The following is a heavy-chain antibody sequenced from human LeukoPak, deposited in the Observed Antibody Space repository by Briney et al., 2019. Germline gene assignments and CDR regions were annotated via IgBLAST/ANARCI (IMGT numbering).Heavy chain of an antibody. Sequence: SETLSLNCTASVPSLAGYYWSWIRHPAGEGLEWIGRIYISDNARYNPSLKSRVTMSIDTSKKQFSLILRSVTAADTAVYYCARDRDIAADGMEGGDAFDIWGPGTLVTVSP. CDR2: IYISDNA. V-gene: IGHV4-4*07. J-gene: IGHJ3*02. CDR3: ARDRDIAADGMEGGDAFDI. D-gene: IGHD6-13*01. CDR1: VPSLAGYY.